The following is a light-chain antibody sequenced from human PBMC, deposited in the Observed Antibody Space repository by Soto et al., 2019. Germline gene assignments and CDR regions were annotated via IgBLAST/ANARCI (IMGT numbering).Light chain of an antibody. CDR1: QSVSGNY. Sequence: EVVMTQSPGTLSLSPGEAATLSCMASQSVSGNYLAWYQQKPGQAPRLLIYGAFKRATGIPDRFSGSGSGTDFTLTISRMEPEDFAVYCCQQYGSSPRTFGQGTKVDIK. V-gene: IGKV3-20*01. CDR2: GAF. CDR3: QQYGSSPRT. J-gene: IGKJ1*01.